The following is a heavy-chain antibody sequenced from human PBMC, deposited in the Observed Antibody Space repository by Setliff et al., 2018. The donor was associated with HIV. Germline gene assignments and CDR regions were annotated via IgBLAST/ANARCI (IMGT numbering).Heavy chain of an antibody. V-gene: IGHV1-69*10. D-gene: IGHD3-22*01. CDR2: FIPILDIT. Sequence: ASVKVSCKASGGTFSSYVINWVRQAPGQGLEWMGQFIPILDITNYAQKFQGRVTITADKSTSTAYMELSSLRSEDTAVYYCARHAHVNYYDSSGYYYGRHWYFDLWGRGTLVTVSS. CDR1: GGTFSSYV. CDR3: ARHAHVNYYDSSGYYYGRHWYFDL. J-gene: IGHJ2*01.